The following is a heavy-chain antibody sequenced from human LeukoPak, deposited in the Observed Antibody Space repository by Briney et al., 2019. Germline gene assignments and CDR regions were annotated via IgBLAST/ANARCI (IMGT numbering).Heavy chain of an antibody. V-gene: IGHV3-21*01. D-gene: IGHD2-2*01. CDR2: ISSSSSYI. CDR1: GFTFSSYS. J-gene: IGHJ6*03. CDR3: AKLRCSSTSCYYYYYYYMDV. Sequence: GGSLRLSCAASGFTFSSYSMNWVRQAPGKGLEWVSSISSSSSYIYYADSVKGRFTISRDNAKNSLYLQMNSLRAEDTAVYYCAKLRCSSTSCYYYYYYYMDVWGKGTTVTVSS.